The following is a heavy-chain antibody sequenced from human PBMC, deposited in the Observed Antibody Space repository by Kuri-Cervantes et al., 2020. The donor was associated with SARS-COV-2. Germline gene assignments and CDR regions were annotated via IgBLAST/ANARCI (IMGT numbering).Heavy chain of an antibody. CDR2: IHSGGNT. CDR3: IAYPHGWVTGGGF. CDR1: GGSISSSDNYF. V-gene: IGHV4-39*03. J-gene: IGHJ4*02. Sequence: GSLRLSCTVSGGSISSSDNYFWGWIRQPPGKGLEWIATIHSGGNTYYNASLRSRLTMSVDTSKNQFSLRLTSVTAADMAVYYCIAYPHGWVTGGGFWGQGTLVTVSS. D-gene: IGHD6-19*01.